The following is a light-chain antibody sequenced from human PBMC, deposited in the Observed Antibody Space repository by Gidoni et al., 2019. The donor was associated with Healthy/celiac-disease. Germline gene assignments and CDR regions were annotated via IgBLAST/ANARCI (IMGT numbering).Light chain of an antibody. V-gene: IGLV6-57*01. CDR1: SGSSASNY. J-gene: IGLJ2*01. CDR3: QSYDSSNRHVV. Sequence: NFMLTQPHSVSDSPAKTVTISRTRSSGSSASNYEQWYQQRPGSSPNTVTYKDNQKPSGLPDRFSRSTDSSSSTASLTISGLKTEDEADYYCQSYDSSNRHVVFGGGTKLTVL. CDR2: KDN.